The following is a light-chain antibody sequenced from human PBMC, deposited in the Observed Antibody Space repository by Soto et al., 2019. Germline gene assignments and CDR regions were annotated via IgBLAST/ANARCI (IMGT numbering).Light chain of an antibody. V-gene: IGLV2-23*02. CDR3: CSYAGSTV. CDR1: SSDVGSYNL. Sequence: QSVLTQPASVSVSPGQSITISCTGTSSDVGSYNLVSWYQQHPGKAPKLMIYEVSKRPSGVSNRFSGSKSGNTASLTISGLQAEDEADYYCCSYAGSTVFGGGTKVTVL. CDR2: EVS. J-gene: IGLJ2*01.